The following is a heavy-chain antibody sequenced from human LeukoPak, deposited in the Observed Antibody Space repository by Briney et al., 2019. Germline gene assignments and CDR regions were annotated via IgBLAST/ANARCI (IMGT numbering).Heavy chain of an antibody. Sequence: VASVTVSCKASGYTFTSYDINWVRQATGQGLEWMGWMNPNSGNTGYAQKFQGRVTMTRNTSISTAYMELSSLRSEDTAVYYCARALAIAARPSGYWGQGTLVTVSS. CDR3: ARALAIAARPSGY. CDR2: MNPNSGNT. J-gene: IGHJ4*02. V-gene: IGHV1-8*01. CDR1: GYTFTSYD. D-gene: IGHD6-6*01.